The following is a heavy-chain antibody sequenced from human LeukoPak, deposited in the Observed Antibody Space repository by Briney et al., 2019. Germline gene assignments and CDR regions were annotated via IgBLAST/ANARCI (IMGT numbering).Heavy chain of an antibody. CDR3: ARDQRYCSSSSCPWEPFDY. CDR1: GFTFSSYA. D-gene: IGHD2-2*01. J-gene: IGHJ4*02. CDR2: ISGSGGGT. V-gene: IGHV3-23*01. Sequence: GGSLRLSCAASGFTFSSYAMSWVRQAPGKGLEWVSAISGSGGGTSYANSVKGRFTISRDNSKNTLYLQMNSLRAEDTAVYYCARDQRYCSSSSCPWEPFDYWGQGTLVTVSS.